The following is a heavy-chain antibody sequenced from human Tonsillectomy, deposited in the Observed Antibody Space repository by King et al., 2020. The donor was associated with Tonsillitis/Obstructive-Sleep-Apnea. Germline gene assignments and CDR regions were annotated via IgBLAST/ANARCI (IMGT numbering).Heavy chain of an antibody. V-gene: IGHV3-74*01. J-gene: IGHJ3*02. D-gene: IGHD3-3*01. CDR1: GFTFSSYW. CDR3: ARGRFLEWLLSNDAFDI. Sequence: VQLVESGGGLVQPGGSLRLSCAASGFTFSSYWMHWVRQAPGKGLVWVSRINSDGSSTIYADSVKGRFTISRDNAKNTRYLRMNSLRAEDTAVYYCARGRFLEWLLSNDAFDIWGQGTMVTVSS. CDR2: INSDGSST.